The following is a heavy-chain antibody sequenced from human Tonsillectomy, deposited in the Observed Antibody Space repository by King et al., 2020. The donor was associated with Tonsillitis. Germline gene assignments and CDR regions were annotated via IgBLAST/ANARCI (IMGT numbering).Heavy chain of an antibody. D-gene: IGHD2-15*01. CDR2: ISGSGANA. V-gene: IGHV3-23*04. CDR1: GFTFYNYA. CDR3: AKQIGFGSGGTCSLDN. Sequence: VQLVESGGGLVQSGGSLRLSCAASGFTFYNYAMSWVRQAPGKGLEWVSTISGSGANAYYADSVEGRFTISRDNSKNTLCLQMNTLRAEDTAVYYCAKQIGFGSGGTCSLDNWGQGALVTVSS. J-gene: IGHJ4*02.